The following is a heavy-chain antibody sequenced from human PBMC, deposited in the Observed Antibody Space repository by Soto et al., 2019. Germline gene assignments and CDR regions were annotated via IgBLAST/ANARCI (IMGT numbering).Heavy chain of an antibody. CDR1: GFTFSSYS. CDR2: ISSSISTM. D-gene: IGHD5-18*01. Sequence: EVQLVESGGGLVQPGGSLRLSCAASGFTFSSYSMNWVRQAPGKGLEWLSYISSSISTMHYADSVKGRFTISRDNAKNSLYLQVNSLRDVDTSVYYCAREVRDTAVAYFDYWGQGTLVTVSS. V-gene: IGHV3-48*02. J-gene: IGHJ4*02. CDR3: AREVRDTAVAYFDY.